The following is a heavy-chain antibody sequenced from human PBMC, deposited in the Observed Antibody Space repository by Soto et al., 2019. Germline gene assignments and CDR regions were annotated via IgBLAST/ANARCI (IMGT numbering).Heavy chain of an antibody. J-gene: IGHJ4*02. V-gene: IGHV1-2*02. CDR2: INPNSGGT. CDR1: GYTFTGYY. D-gene: IGHD3-3*01. CDR3: ARAYDFWSGYLGN. Sequence: ASVKVSCKASGYTFTGYYMHWVRQAPGQGLEWMGWINPNSGGTNYAQKFQGRVTMTRDTSISTAYMELSRLRSDDTAVYYCARAYDFWSGYLGNWGQVTLFTVSS.